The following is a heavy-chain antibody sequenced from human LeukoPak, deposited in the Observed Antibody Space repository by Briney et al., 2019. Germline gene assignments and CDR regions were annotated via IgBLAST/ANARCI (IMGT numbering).Heavy chain of an antibody. J-gene: IGHJ4*02. V-gene: IGHV3-66*01. CDR1: GFTVSSNY. Sequence: GGSLRLSCAASGFTVSSNYMSWVRQAPGKGLEWVSVIYSGGSTFYADSVKGRFTISRDNSKNTLYLQMNSLRAEDTAVYYCVRDHEYSYGFSYYFDSWGQGTLVTVSS. CDR2: IYSGGST. CDR3: VRDHEYSYGFSYYFDS. D-gene: IGHD5-18*01.